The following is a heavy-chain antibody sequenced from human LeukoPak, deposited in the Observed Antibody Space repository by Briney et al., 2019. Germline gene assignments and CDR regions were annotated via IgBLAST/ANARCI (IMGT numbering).Heavy chain of an antibody. D-gene: IGHD4-23*01. CDR1: GYTFTSNY. CDR2: INPSGGST. CDR3: ARDGGGYYYYYGMDV. J-gene: IGHJ6*02. V-gene: IGHV1-46*01. Sequence: ASVKVSCKASGYTFTSNYMHWVRQAPGQGLEWMGIINPSGGSTRYGQKFQGRVTMTRDSSTSTFYMELSSLGSEDTAVYYCARDGGGYYYYYGMDVWGQGTTVTVSS.